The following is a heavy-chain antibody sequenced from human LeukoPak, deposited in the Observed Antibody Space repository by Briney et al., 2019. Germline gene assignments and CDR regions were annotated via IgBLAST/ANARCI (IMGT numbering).Heavy chain of an antibody. D-gene: IGHD3-9*01. J-gene: IGHJ4*02. CDR2: ISGSGGST. V-gene: IGHV3-23*01. CDR1: KFNFNSYG. CDR3: ASNDILTGYRGDSFDY. Sequence: GGSLRLSCTTSKFNFNSYGMTWVRQAPGRGLEWVSSISGSGGSTQYAASVQGRFTISRDNSKNTLYLQMNSLRAEDTAVYYCASNDILTGYRGDSFDYWGQGTLVTVSS.